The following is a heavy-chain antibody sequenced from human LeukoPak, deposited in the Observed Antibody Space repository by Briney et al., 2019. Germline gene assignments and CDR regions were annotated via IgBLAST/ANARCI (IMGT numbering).Heavy chain of an antibody. CDR3: TGYYYDLRAFDI. V-gene: IGHV1-2*02. D-gene: IGHD3-22*01. Sequence: APVKVSCKASGYTFTGYYMHWVRQAPGRGLEWMGWINPNSGGTNYAQKFQGRVTMTRDTSISTAYMELSRLRSDDTAVYYCTGYYYDLRAFDIWGQGTMVTVSS. CDR2: INPNSGGT. CDR1: GYTFTGYY. J-gene: IGHJ3*02.